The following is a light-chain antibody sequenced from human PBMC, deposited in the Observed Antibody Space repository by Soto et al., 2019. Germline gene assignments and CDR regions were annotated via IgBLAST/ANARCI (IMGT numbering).Light chain of an antibody. Sequence: IVLPQSPGTLSLSPGERATLSCRASQNVVSKYLARYQQKPGHAPRLLIYGTSNRAAGSPDRFSGSGCCTDFSLTISSLEPGDLAVYYCQQYCSSPRTFGQGTKVEIK. CDR2: GTS. V-gene: IGKV3-20*01. CDR1: QNVVSKY. J-gene: IGKJ1*01. CDR3: QQYCSSPRT.